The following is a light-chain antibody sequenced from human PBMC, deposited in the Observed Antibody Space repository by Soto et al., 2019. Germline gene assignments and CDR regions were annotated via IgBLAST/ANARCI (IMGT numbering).Light chain of an antibody. CDR2: SAS. V-gene: IGKV1-6*01. CDR1: QGIGND. Sequence: AIQVTQSPSSLSASVGDRVTITCRASQGIGNDLGWYQQKPGKAPKLLIYSASSLQSGVPPRFGASGSGTSFTLTISSLQPEDSATYYCQQSYSTMVTFGQGTRLEIK. J-gene: IGKJ5*01. CDR3: QQSYSTMVT.